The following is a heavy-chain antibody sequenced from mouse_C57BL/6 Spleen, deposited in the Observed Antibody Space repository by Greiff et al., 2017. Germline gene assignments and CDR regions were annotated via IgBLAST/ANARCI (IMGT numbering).Heavy chain of an antibody. CDR3: ARKEYYGSSHWYFDV. CDR1: GYTFTSYW. V-gene: IGHV1-55*01. D-gene: IGHD1-1*01. CDR2: IYPGSGST. Sequence: QVQLKQPGAELVKPGASVKMSCKASGYTFTSYWITWVKQRPGQGLEWIGDIYPGSGSTNYNEKFKSKATLTVETSSSTAYMQLSSLTSEDSAVYYWARKEYYGSSHWYFDVWGTGTTVTVSS. J-gene: IGHJ1*03.